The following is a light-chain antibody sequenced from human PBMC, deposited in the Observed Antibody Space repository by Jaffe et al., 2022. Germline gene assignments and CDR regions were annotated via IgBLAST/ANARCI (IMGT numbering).Light chain of an antibody. CDR3: HNYGSSIRT. CDR1: QSIVSNN. V-gene: IGKV3-20*01. CDR2: SAS. J-gene: IGKJ1*01. Sequence: EIVLTQFPGTLSLSPGEKASLSCRASQSIVSNNLAWFQQKPGQAPRLLIFSASTRATGIPDRFSGSGSGTEFTLTINTLEPEDFAMYYCHNYGSSIRTFGQGTQVEIK.